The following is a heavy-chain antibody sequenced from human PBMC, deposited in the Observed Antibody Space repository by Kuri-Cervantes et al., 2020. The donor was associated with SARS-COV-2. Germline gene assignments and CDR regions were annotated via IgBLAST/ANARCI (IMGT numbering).Heavy chain of an antibody. CDR3: ARLSLGPAVTGGFDI. J-gene: IGHJ3*02. Sequence: GSLRLSCNDSGGSISSTSSYWGWVRQPPGKGLEWIATIFYSGSIYYNPSLRGRVTISVDTSNNQFSLKVTSVTAADTAVYYCARLSLGPAVTGGFDIWGQGTMVTVSS. V-gene: IGHV4-39*01. CDR1: GGSISSTSSY. D-gene: IGHD4-17*01. CDR2: IFYSGSI.